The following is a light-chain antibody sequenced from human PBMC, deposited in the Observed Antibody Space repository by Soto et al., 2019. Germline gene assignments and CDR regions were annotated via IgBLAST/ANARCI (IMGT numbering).Light chain of an antibody. CDR3: QQYGSSTLT. V-gene: IGKV3-20*01. CDR1: QSITDF. CDR2: GAS. J-gene: IGKJ4*01. Sequence: EIVFTQSPVTLSLSPGERAMLSCRASQSITDFLAWYAQKPGQAPRLLIYGASRRATGIPDRFSGSGSGTEFTLTISRLEPEDFAVSYCQQYGSSTLTFGGGTKVDIK.